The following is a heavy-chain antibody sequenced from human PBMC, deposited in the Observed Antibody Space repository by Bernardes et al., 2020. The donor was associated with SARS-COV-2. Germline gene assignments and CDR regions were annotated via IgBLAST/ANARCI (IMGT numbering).Heavy chain of an antibody. J-gene: IGHJ4*02. CDR3: ARVKAGATFEY. V-gene: IGHV3-66*01. D-gene: IGHD1-26*01. Sequence: SLRLSCAASGFTVSSNYMSWVRQAPGKGLEWVSVIYTGGTTNYADSVKGRLTISRDNSKNTLYLQMNSLRAEDTAVYYCARVKAGATFEYWGQGTPVTVSS. CDR2: IYTGGTT. CDR1: GFTVSSNY.